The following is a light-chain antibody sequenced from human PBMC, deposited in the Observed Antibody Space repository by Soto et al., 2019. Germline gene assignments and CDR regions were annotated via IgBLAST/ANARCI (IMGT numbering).Light chain of an antibody. J-gene: IGKJ1*01. CDR1: QSVGSN. CDR3: QQYDNWPRT. V-gene: IGKV3-15*01. CDR2: GAS. Sequence: ENVLTQSPGTMSFSPGERAALSCRASQSVGSNLLAWYQQKPGQAPRLLIYGASTRATGIPARFSGSGSGTEFTLTISSLQSEDFAVYYCQQYDNWPRTFGQGTKVDIK.